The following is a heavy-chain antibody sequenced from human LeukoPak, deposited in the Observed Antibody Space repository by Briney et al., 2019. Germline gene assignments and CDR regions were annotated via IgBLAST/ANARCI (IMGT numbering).Heavy chain of an antibody. CDR3: ARDPEGHGYYFDY. CDR1: GGSTSNYF. J-gene: IGHJ4*02. D-gene: IGHD3-3*01. CDR2: IHTSGST. Sequence: PSETLSLTCTVSGGSTSNYFCTWLRQTAGKGLEWIGRIHTSGSTNYNPSLKSRVSMSVDTSKNQFSLKLSSVTAADTAVYYCARDPEGHGYYFDYWGQGALVTVSS. V-gene: IGHV4-4*07.